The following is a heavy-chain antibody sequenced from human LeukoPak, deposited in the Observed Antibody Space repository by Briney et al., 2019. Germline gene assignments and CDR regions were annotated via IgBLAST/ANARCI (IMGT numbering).Heavy chain of an antibody. CDR3: ARGDCSSTSCPPDY. Sequence: SSETLSLTCAVYGGSLSGYYWSWICQPPGKGLEWIGEINHSGSTNYNPSLKSRVTISVDTSKNQFSLKLSSVTAADTAVYYCARGDCSSTSCPPDYWGQGTLVTVSS. CDR1: GGSLSGYY. CDR2: INHSGST. J-gene: IGHJ4*02. V-gene: IGHV4-34*01. D-gene: IGHD2-2*01.